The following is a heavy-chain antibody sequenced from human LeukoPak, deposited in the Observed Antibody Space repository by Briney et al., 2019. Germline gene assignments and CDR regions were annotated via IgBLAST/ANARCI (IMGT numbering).Heavy chain of an antibody. CDR1: GYTFTGYY. V-gene: IGHV1-2*02. D-gene: IGHD2-15*01. J-gene: IGHJ4*02. CDR3: ARVPGFCSGGSCYF. CDR2: INPNSGGT. Sequence: ASVKVSCKAPGYTFTGYYMHWVRQAPGQGLEWMGWINPNSGGTNYAQKFQGRVTMTRDTSISTAYMELSRLRSGDTAVYYCARVPGFCSGGSCYFWGQGTLVTVSS.